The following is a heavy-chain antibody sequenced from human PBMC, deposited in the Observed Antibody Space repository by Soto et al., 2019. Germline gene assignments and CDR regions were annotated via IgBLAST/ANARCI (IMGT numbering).Heavy chain of an antibody. CDR2: ISTYNGDT. V-gene: IGHV1-18*01. CDR3: ARPMPVARFEY. J-gene: IGHJ4*02. CDR1: GYTFISYG. Sequence: GASVKVSCKASGYTFISYGISWVRQAPGQGLEWMGSISTYNGDTNFAQKLQGRVTMTTDTSTSTAYMELRSLRSDDTAMYYCARPMPVARFEYWGQGTLVTVSS. D-gene: IGHD6-19*01.